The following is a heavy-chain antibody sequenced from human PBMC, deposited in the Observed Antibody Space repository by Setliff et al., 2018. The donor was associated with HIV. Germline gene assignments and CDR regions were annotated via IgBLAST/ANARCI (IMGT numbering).Heavy chain of an antibody. V-gene: IGHV4-39*01. CDR1: AGSIRSGGYY. J-gene: IGHJ5*01. CDR3: ARPHSGRGGGAWFDS. D-gene: IGHD6-19*01. CDR2: IHNGRDL. Sequence: SETLSLTCSVSAGSIRSGGYYWGWIRQPPGKGLEWIGNIHNGRDLYSNPSLTSRLTISVDTSKNQVYLKLRSATAADTAVYHCARPHSGRGGGAWFDSWGQGTLVTVSS.